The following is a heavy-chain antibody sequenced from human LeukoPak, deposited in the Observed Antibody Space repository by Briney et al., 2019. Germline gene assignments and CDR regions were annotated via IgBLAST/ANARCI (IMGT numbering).Heavy chain of an antibody. D-gene: IGHD3-22*01. V-gene: IGHV4-34*01. CDR3: ARGRYYYDSTYDY. Sequence: SETLSLTCPVYGGSFSGYYWSWIRQPPGKGLEWIGEINHSGSTNYNPSLKSRVTISVDTSKNQFSLKLSSVTAADTAVYYCARGRYYYDSTYDYWGQGTLVTVSS. CDR1: GGSFSGYY. J-gene: IGHJ4*02. CDR2: INHSGST.